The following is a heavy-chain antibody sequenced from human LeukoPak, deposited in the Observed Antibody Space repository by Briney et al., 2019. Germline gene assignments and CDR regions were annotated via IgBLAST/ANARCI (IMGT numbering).Heavy chain of an antibody. CDR3: ARDKNGVWRRYYYYYMDA. J-gene: IGHJ6*03. CDR2: ISYDGSNK. D-gene: IGHD2-8*01. V-gene: IGHV3-30*01. Sequence: GGSLRLSCAASGFTFSSYAMHWVRQAPGKGLEWVAVISYDGSNKYYADSVKGRFTISRDNSKNTLYLQMNSLRAEDTAVYYCARDKNGVWRRYYYYYMDAWGKGTTVTVSS. CDR1: GFTFSSYA.